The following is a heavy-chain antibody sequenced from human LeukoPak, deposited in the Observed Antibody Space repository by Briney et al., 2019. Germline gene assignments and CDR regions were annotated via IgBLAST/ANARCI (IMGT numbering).Heavy chain of an antibody. D-gene: IGHD2-15*01. CDR2: IRSKANNYAT. J-gene: IGHJ3*01. V-gene: IGHV3-73*01. CDR1: GFTFSGSA. CDR3: TRLEYCSDGSCSPNYAFDV. Sequence: GGSLRLSCAASGFTFSGSAMHWVRQASGKGLEWVGRIRSKANNYATAFAASVRGRFTISRDDSKNTAYLQMNSLKTEDTAVYYCTRLEYCSDGSCSPNYAFDVWGQGTVVTVSS.